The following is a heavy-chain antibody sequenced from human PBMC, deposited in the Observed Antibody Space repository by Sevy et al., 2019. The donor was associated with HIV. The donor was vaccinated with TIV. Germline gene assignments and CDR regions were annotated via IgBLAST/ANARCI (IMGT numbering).Heavy chain of an antibody. J-gene: IGHJ3*02. D-gene: IGHD6-13*01. CDR3: ARDIAAAGTDAFDI. CDR1: GFTFDDYT. CDR2: ISWDGGST. V-gene: IGHV3-43*01. Sequence: GGSLRLSCAASGFTFDDYTMHWVRQAPGKGLEWVSLISWDGGSTYYADSVKGRFTSSRDNSKNSLYLQMNSLRTEDTALYYCARDIAAAGTDAFDIWGQGTMVNVSS.